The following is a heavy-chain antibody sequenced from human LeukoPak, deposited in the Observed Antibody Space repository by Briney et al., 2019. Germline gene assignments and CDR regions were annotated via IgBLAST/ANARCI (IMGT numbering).Heavy chain of an antibody. V-gene: IGHV1-46*01. Sequence: GASVKVSCKASGYTFTSYYMHWVRQAPGQGLEWMGIINPGGGSTSYAQKFQGRVTMTRDTSTSTVYMELSSLRSEDTAVYYCARDGFLYYDILTGYSPSVWFDPWGQGTLVTVSS. D-gene: IGHD3-9*01. CDR2: INPGGGST. CDR1: GYTFTSYY. CDR3: ARDGFLYYDILTGYSPSVWFDP. J-gene: IGHJ5*02.